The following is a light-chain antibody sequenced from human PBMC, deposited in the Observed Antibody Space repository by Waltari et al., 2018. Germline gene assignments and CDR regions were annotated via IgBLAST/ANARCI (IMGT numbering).Light chain of an antibody. Sequence: EIVLTQSPATLSLSPGERATLSCRASQSVSSYLAWYPQKPGQAPRLLIYDASSRATGIPARFSGSGSGTDFTLTISSLEPEDFAVYYCQQRSNWPRTFGQGTKVEI. CDR1: QSVSSY. J-gene: IGKJ1*01. V-gene: IGKV3-11*01. CDR3: QQRSNWPRT. CDR2: DAS.